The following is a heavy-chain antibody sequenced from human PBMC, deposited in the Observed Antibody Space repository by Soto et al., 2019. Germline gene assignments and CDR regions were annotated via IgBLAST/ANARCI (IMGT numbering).Heavy chain of an antibody. Sequence: EVQLVESGGGLVQPGGSLRLSCAASGFTFSSYATHWVRQAPGKGLEYVSAISSNGGSTYYANSVKGRFTISRDNSKNTLYLQMGSLRAEDMAVYYCARVEDFWSGYYDYWGQGTLVTVSS. J-gene: IGHJ4*02. CDR3: ARVEDFWSGYYDY. D-gene: IGHD3-3*01. V-gene: IGHV3-64*01. CDR2: ISSNGGST. CDR1: GFTFSSYA.